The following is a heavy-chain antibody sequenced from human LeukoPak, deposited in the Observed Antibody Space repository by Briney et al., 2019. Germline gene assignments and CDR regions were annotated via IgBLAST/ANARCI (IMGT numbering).Heavy chain of an antibody. Sequence: ASVKVSCKAFGYTFTSNYMHWVRQAPGQGPEWMGVISPSGGSTTYAQKFQGRVTLTRDMSTSTDYLELSSLRSEDTAVYYCATDSNLRGITMIVVVPPPLSYWGQGTLVTVSS. CDR3: ATDSNLRGITMIVVVPPPLSY. D-gene: IGHD3-22*01. CDR1: GYTFTSNY. J-gene: IGHJ4*02. V-gene: IGHV1-46*01. CDR2: ISPSGGST.